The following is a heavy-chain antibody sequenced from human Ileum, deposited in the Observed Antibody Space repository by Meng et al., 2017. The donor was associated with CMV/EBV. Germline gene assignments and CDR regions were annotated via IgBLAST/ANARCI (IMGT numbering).Heavy chain of an antibody. CDR1: GGSITSGNYY. Sequence: QVQLQESGPGLVKPSQTLSLTCTVSGGSITSGNYYWSWIRQPPGRGLEWIGYIYYSGSPYYKPSLKSRVTISLDTSKNQFSLNLRSVTATDSAVYYCVRQVVAASFDYWGQGALVTVFS. CDR2: IYYSGSP. CDR3: VRQVVAASFDY. D-gene: IGHD2-15*01. V-gene: IGHV4-30-4*08. J-gene: IGHJ4*02.